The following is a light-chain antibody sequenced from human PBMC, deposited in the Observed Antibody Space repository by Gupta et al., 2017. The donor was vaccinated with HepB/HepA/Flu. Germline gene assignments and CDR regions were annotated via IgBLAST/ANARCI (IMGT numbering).Light chain of an antibody. J-gene: IGLJ2*01. CDR1: NIGSKS. CDR2: DDS. CDR3: QVWDSSSDVV. V-gene: IGLV3-21*03. Sequence: SYVLTQPPSVSVAPGKTARITCGGNNIGSKSVHWYQQKPGQAPVLVVYDDSARPSGIPERFSGSNSGNTATLTISRVEAGDEADYYCQVWDSSSDVVFGEGTKLTVL.